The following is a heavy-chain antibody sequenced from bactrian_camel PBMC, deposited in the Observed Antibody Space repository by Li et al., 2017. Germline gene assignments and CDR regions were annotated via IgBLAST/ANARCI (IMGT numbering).Heavy chain of an antibody. CDR3: AAVSRSYPCTTGVPVTPGSWPY. CDR2: IYDTGSGSRDT. Sequence: HVQLVESGGGSVQAGGSLRLSCEASDSSSNCMGWFRQAGKAREWVASIYDTGSGSRDTVYADSVKGRFTISLDSAKNMAYLQMNNLEPEDTAIYYCAAVSRSYPCTTGVPVTPGSWPYWGQGTQVTV. CDR1: DSSSNC. J-gene: IGHJ4*01. V-gene: IGHV3S53*01. D-gene: IGHD2*01.